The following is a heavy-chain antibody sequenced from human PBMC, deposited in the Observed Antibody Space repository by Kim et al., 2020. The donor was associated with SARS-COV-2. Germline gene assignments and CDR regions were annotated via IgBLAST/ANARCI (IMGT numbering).Heavy chain of an antibody. J-gene: IGHJ6*03. CDR2: IYRGEST. CDR1: GGSLSGSCDH. CDR3: ARIDSSFFYMDV. V-gene: IGHV4-39*01. Sequence: SETLSLTCTVSGGSLSGSCDHWGLGWIRQPPGKGLEWIANIYRGESTYYSPSLKSRVTLSADTSKNQFSLRPSFVTAADTSVYYCARIDSSFFYMDVWG.